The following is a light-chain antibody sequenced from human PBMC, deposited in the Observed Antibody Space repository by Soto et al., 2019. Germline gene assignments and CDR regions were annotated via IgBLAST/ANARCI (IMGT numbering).Light chain of an antibody. Sequence: QSALTQPRSVSGSPGQSVTISCTGTSSDVGGYNYVSWYQQHPGKAPKLMIYDVSKRPSGVPDRFSGSKSGNTASLTISGLQAEDEADYYCCSYAGSYPFDVYVFGTATQLTVL. V-gene: IGLV2-11*01. J-gene: IGLJ1*01. CDR2: DVS. CDR3: CSYAGSYPFDVYV. CDR1: SSDVGGYNY.